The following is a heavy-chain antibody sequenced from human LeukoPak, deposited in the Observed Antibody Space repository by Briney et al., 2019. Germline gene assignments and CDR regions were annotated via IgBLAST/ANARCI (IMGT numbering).Heavy chain of an antibody. CDR1: GGSISSYY. J-gene: IGHJ4*02. V-gene: IGHV4-59*01. CDR2: IYYSGST. CDR3: ARVSSGWPGFDY. Sequence: SETLSLTCTVPGGSISSYYWSWIRQPPGKGLEWIGYIYYSGSTNYNPSLKSRVTISVDTSKNQFTLKLCSVTAGDTAVYYCARVSSGWPGFDYWGQGTLVTVSS. D-gene: IGHD6-19*01.